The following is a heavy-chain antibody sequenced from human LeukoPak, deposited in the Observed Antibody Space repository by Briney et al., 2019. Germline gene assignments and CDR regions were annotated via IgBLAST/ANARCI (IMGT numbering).Heavy chain of an antibody. Sequence: GGSLRLSCAASRFTISSYAMSWVRQAPGKGLEWVSGISGSSGSTYYADSVKGRFTIARDKSKNTVYLQMNSLRAEDTAVYYCARERGIDYWGQGTLVTVSS. CDR1: RFTISSYA. CDR2: ISGSSGST. V-gene: IGHV3-23*01. J-gene: IGHJ4*02. D-gene: IGHD3-16*01. CDR3: ARERGIDY.